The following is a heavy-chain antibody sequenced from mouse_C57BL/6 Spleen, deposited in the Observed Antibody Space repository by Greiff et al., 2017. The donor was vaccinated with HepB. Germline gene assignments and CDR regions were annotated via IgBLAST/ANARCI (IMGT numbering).Heavy chain of an antibody. V-gene: IGHV5-12*01. CDR2: ISNGGGST. CDR1: GFTFSDYY. Sequence: EVKVVESGGGLVQPGGSLKLSCAASGFTFSDYYMYWVRQTPEKRLEWVAYISNGGGSTYYPDTVKGRFTISRDNAKNTLYLQMSRLKSEDTAMYYCARHYYYGSSYVLYAMDYWGQGTSVTVSS. D-gene: IGHD1-1*01. J-gene: IGHJ4*01. CDR3: ARHYYYGSSYVLYAMDY.